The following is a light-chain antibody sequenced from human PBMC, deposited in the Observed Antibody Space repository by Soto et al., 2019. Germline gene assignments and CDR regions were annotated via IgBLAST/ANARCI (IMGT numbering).Light chain of an antibody. CDR2: STN. J-gene: IGLJ3*02. CDR3: VLYMGSGIWV. CDR1: SGSVATRYY. V-gene: IGLV8-61*01. Sequence: QAVVTQEPSFSVSPGRTVTLTCGLSSGSVATRYYPRWYQQTPGQAPRTLIYSTNTRSSGVPDRFSGSILGNKAALTITGAQADDESDYCCVLYMGSGIWVFGGGTKLTVL.